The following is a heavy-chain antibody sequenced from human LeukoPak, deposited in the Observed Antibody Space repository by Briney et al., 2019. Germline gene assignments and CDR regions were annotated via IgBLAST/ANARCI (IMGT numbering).Heavy chain of an antibody. Sequence: GGSLRLSCAASGFTFSSYSMNWVRQAPGEGLEWVSSISSSSSYIYYADSVKGRFTISRDNAKNSLYLQMNSLRAEDTAVYYCARYDFWSGYGGMDVWGQGTTVTVSS. V-gene: IGHV3-21*01. D-gene: IGHD3-3*01. CDR2: ISSSSSYI. CDR3: ARYDFWSGYGGMDV. CDR1: GFTFSSYS. J-gene: IGHJ6*02.